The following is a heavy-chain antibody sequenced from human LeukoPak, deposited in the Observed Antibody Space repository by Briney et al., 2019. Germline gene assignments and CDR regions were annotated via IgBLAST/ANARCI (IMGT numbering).Heavy chain of an antibody. D-gene: IGHD2-2*01. CDR2: IKQDGSEK. CDR3: ARDPGYCSSTSCHPEYYFDY. V-gene: IGHV3-7*01. CDR1: GFTFSSYW. J-gene: IGHJ4*02. Sequence: PGGSLRLSCAASGFTFSSYWMSWVRQAPGKGLEWVANIKQDGSEKYYVDSVKGRFTISRDNAKNSLYLQMNSLRAEDTAVYYCARDPGYCSSTSCHPEYYFDYWGQGTLVTVSS.